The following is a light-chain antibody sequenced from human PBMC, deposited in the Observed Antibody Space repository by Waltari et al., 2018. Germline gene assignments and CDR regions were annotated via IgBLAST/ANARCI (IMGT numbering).Light chain of an antibody. CDR3: MQTTRFWT. CDR1: QSLVHSEGNTY. V-gene: IGKV2-24*01. Sequence: DIVLTQTPLSSPVTLGQPASISCRSSQSLVHSEGNTYLSWLQQRPGQPPRRLIYTISNRFSVVPDRFRGSGAGTDFTLKISRVEAEDVGVYYCMQTTRFWTFGQGTRVEIK. J-gene: IGKJ1*01. CDR2: TIS.